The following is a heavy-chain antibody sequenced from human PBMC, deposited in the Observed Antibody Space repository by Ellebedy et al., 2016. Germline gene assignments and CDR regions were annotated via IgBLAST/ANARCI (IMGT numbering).Heavy chain of an antibody. CDR3: ARDQSCSGGSCLFEY. V-gene: IGHV1-69*04. Sequence: SVKVSCKASGGTFSNYAFSWVRQAPGQGFEWMGRIIPMLGKAKYAQKFQGRVTITADKSTSTAYMEVSSLRSEDTAVYYCARDQSCSGGSCLFEYWGQGTLVTFSS. CDR1: GGTFSNYA. D-gene: IGHD2-15*01. J-gene: IGHJ4*02. CDR2: IIPMLGKA.